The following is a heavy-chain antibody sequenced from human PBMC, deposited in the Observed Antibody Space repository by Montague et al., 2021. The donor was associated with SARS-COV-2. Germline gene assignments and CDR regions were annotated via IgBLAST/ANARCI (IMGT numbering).Heavy chain of an antibody. CDR3: ARGRQPVVVPGAGPAGRAFDI. J-gene: IGHJ3*02. CDR1: GGSISSSSYY. D-gene: IGHD2-2*01. CDR2: INQSGTT. V-gene: IGHV4-39*07. Sequence: SETLSLTCTVSGGSISSSSYYWGWIRQPPGKGLEWIGEINQSGTTIHNPSVKSGVTISEDTSKNQFYLRLNSVTAADTAVYYCARGRQPVVVPGAGPAGRAFDIWGQGTMVTVSS.